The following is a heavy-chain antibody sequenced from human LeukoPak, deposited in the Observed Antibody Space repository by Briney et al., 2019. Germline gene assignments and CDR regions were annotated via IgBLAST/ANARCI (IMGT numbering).Heavy chain of an antibody. D-gene: IGHD5-12*01. CDR2: ISSSGSTI. CDR1: GFTFSDYY. V-gene: IGHV3-11*01. CDR3: AKGVATTPYYFDY. Sequence: GGSLRLSCAASGFTFSDYYMSWIRQAPGKGLEWVSYISSSGSTIYYADSVKGRFTISRDNSKNTLYLQMNSLRAEDTAVYYCAKGVATTPYYFDYWGQGTLVTVSS. J-gene: IGHJ4*02.